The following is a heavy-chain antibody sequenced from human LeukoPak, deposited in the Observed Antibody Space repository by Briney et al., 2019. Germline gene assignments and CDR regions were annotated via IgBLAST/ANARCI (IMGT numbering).Heavy chain of an antibody. CDR1: GFTFSSYA. D-gene: IGHD3-22*01. V-gene: IGHV3-30-3*01. CDR3: ARDLYYDSSGPLDY. CDR2: ISYDGSNK. Sequence: GSLRLSCAASGFTFSSYAMHWVRQAPGKGLEWVAVISYDGSNKYYADSVKGRFTISRDNSKNTLYLQMNSLRAEDTAVYYCARDLYYDSSGPLDYWGQGTLVTVSS. J-gene: IGHJ4*02.